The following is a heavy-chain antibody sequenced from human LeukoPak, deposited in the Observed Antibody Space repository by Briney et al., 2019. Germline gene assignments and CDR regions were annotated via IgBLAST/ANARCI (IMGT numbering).Heavy chain of an antibody. CDR1: GGSISSYY. D-gene: IGHD3-10*01. CDR2: NYTSGST. Sequence: SSETLSLTCIVSGGSISSYYWSWIRQPAGKGLEWIGRNYTSGSTNYNPSLKSRVTMSVDTSKNQFSLKLSSVTAADTAVYYCARGTGSYYNGDAFDIWGQGTMVTVSS. V-gene: IGHV4-4*07. CDR3: ARGTGSYYNGDAFDI. J-gene: IGHJ3*02.